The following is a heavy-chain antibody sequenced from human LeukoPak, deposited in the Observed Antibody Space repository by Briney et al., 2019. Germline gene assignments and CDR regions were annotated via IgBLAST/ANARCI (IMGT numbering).Heavy chain of an antibody. J-gene: IGHJ6*03. CDR2: ISAYNGNT. CDR1: GYTFTSYG. V-gene: IGHV1-18*01. D-gene: IGHD5-12*01. CDR3: ARLYSGYEDRNYYYYYMDV. Sequence: ASVKVSCKASGYTFTSYGISWVRQAPGQGLEWMGWISAYNGNTNYAQKLQGRVTMTTDTSPSTAYMELRSLRSDDTAVYYCARLYSGYEDRNYYYYYMDVWGKGTTVTVSS.